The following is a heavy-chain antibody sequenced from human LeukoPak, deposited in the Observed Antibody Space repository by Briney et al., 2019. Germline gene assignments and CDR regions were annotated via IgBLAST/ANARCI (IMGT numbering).Heavy chain of an antibody. CDR2: ISGSGGST. D-gene: IGHD6-19*01. J-gene: IGHJ4*02. CDR3: AKSHSSGWYSNFDY. Sequence: GGSLRLSCAASAFTFSDYYMSWIRQAPGKGLEWVSAISGSGGSTYYADSVKGRFTISRDNSKNTLYLQMNSLRAEDTAVYYCAKSHSSGWYSNFDYWGQGTLVTVSS. CDR1: AFTFSDYY. V-gene: IGHV3-23*01.